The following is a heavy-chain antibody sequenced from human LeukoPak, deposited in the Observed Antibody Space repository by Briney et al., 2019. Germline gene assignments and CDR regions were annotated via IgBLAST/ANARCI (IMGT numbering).Heavy chain of an antibody. V-gene: IGHV1-2*02. Sequence: GASVKVSCKASGYTFTGYYIHWVRQAPGQGLERMGWINPNSGGTNYAQKFQGRVTMTRDTSISTAYMELSRLRSDDTAVYYCARGVVVPAAGNNWFDPWGQGTLVTVSS. J-gene: IGHJ5*02. CDR3: ARGVVVPAAGNNWFDP. CDR1: GYTFTGYY. CDR2: INPNSGGT. D-gene: IGHD2-2*01.